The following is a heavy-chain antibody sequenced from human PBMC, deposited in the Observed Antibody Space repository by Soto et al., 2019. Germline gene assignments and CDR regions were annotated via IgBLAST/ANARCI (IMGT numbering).Heavy chain of an antibody. CDR3: ASSYGGNAHFAFDT. CDR2: ISSTGRTI. D-gene: IGHD4-17*01. J-gene: IGHJ3*02. CDR1: RLAYSNFY. Sequence: QVPLVESGGGLVKPGGSLRLSCAASRLAYSNFYMSWIRQAPGKGLDWVSYISSTGRTIYYADSVRGRFTISRDDAKNSLYLQMNSLRAEDTAVYYCASSYGGNAHFAFDTWGQGTMVTVSS. V-gene: IGHV3-11*01.